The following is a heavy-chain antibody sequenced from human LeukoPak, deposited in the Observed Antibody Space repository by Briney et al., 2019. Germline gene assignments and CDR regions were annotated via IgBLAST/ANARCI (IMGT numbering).Heavy chain of an antibody. J-gene: IGHJ4*02. V-gene: IGHV3-33*01. Sequence: PGGSLRLSCAASGFTFSSYGMHWVRKAQGKGREWVAVIWYDGSNKYYADSVKGRFTISRDNSKNTLYLQMNSLRAEDTAVYYCARDGAMVRGVIDYWGQGTLVTVSS. CDR2: IWYDGSNK. D-gene: IGHD3-10*01. CDR3: ARDGAMVRGVIDY. CDR1: GFTFSSYG.